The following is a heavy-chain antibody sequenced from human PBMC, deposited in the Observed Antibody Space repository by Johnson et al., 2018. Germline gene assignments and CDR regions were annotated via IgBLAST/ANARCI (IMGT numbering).Heavy chain of an antibody. D-gene: IGHD6-6*01. J-gene: IGHJ6*02. CDR2: ISYDGSNK. CDR3: ARRVGGQLVYIYYYYDGMDV. CDR1: GFTFSSYG. V-gene: IGHV3-33*05. Sequence: VQLVESGGGVVQPGRSLRLSCAASGFTFSSYGMHWVRQAPGKGLEWVAVISYDGSNKYYVDSVKGRFTISRDNAKNSLYLQMNSLRAEDTAVYYCARRVGGQLVYIYYYYDGMDVWGQGTTVTVSS.